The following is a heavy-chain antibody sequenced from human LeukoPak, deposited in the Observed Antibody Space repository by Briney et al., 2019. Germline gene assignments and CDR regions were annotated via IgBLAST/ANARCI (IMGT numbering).Heavy chain of an antibody. CDR1: AFTFSSDG. CDR3: AKDLKRGPPRDSGY. CDR2: ISSDGSNK. D-gene: IGHD6-19*01. J-gene: IGHJ4*02. V-gene: IGHV3-30*18. Sequence: GESLRLACAAAAFTFSSDGMHWVRHAPGKGLGWVAAISSDGSNKNYTDSVKGRFTIPRDNSKNTTYLQMNRLRAEDTAVYYCAKDLKRGPPRDSGYWGQGTLVTVSS.